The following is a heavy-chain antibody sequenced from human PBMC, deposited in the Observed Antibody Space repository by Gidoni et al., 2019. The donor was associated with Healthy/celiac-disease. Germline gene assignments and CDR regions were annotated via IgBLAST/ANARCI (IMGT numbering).Heavy chain of an antibody. CDR1: GFTFSSYS. V-gene: IGHV3-48*01. CDR2: ISSSSSTI. CDR3: ARDIPYYYYMDV. Sequence: DVPLVESGGGLVQPGGSLCLSCSASGFTFSSYSMNWFRQAPGKGLEWVSYISSSSSTIYYADSGKGRFTISRDNAKNSLYLQMNSLRAEDTAVYYCARDIPYYYYMDVWGKGTTVTVSS. J-gene: IGHJ6*03. D-gene: IGHD2-21*01.